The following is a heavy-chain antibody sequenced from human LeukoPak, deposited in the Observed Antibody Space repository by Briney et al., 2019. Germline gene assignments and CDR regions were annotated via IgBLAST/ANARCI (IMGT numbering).Heavy chain of an antibody. CDR3: ARGDGVATRYYYGLDV. CDR2: SSGDGRTM. J-gene: IGHJ6*02. V-gene: IGHV3-48*03. Sequence: PGGSLRLSCEASGFTFRSYEMNWVRQAPGKGLEWVSYSSGDGRTMYYADSVKGRFTISRDSGTNSLYLQMNSLRAEDTAVYYCARGDGVATRYYYGLDVWGQGTMVTVSS. D-gene: IGHD5-12*01. CDR1: GFTFRSYE.